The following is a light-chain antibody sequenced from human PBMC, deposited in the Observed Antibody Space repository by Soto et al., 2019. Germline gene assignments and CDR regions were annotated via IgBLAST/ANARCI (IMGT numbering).Light chain of an antibody. Sequence: GMTQSPDTVSLSPGERATLSCWASHSVTTHLAWFQQRPGQTPRLLIYDASTRAPGIPARFSGSGSGTEFTLTISSLQSEDFAVYYCQQYNNWPTFGQGAKVDIK. CDR1: HSVTTH. CDR3: QQYNNWPT. J-gene: IGKJ1*01. CDR2: DAS. V-gene: IGKV3D-15*01.